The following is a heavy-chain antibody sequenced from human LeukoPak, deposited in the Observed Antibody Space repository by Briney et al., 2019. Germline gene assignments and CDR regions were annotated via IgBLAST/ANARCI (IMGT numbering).Heavy chain of an antibody. V-gene: IGHV4-39*01. CDR1: GSSISSSSYY. CDR2: IYYSGST. J-gene: IGHJ2*01. D-gene: IGHD4-17*01. Sequence: SETLSLTCTVSGSSISSSSYYWGWIRQPPGKGLEWIGSIYYSGSTYYNPSLKSRVTISVDTSKNQFSLKLSSVTAADTAVYYCAKTTVTPEYFDLWGRGTLVTVSS. CDR3: AKTTVTPEYFDL.